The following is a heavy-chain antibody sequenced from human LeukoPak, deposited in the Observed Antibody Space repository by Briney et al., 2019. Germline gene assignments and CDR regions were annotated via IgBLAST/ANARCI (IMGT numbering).Heavy chain of an antibody. CDR1: GFTFSGYP. D-gene: IGHD6-19*01. CDR3: ARGGIGSGWYLDYYYYGMDV. V-gene: IGHV3-7*01. Sequence: GGSLRLSCAASGFTFSGYPIHWVRQAPGKGLEWVANIKQDGSEKYYVDSVKGRFTISRDNAKNSLYLQMNSLRAEDTAVYYCARGGIGSGWYLDYYYYGMDVWGQGTTVTVSS. CDR2: IKQDGSEK. J-gene: IGHJ6*02.